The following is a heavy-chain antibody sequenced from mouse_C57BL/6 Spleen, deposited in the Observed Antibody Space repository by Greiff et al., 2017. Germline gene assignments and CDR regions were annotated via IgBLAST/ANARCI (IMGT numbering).Heavy chain of an antibody. CDR3: ASAHYDSFAY. Sequence: EVQLKESGPGLVKPSQSLSLTCSVTGYSITSGYYWNWIRQFPGNKLEWMGYISYDGSNNYNPSLKNRISITRDTSKNQFFLKLNSVTTEDTATYYCASAHYDSFAYWGQGTLVTVSA. CDR2: ISYDGSN. J-gene: IGHJ3*01. D-gene: IGHD2-4*01. CDR1: GYSITSGYY. V-gene: IGHV3-6*01.